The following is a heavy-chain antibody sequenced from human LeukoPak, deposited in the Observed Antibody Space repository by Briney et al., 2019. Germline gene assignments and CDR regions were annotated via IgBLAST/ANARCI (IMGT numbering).Heavy chain of an antibody. CDR2: IYYSGST. V-gene: IGHV4-39*07. CDR3: ASSVLKSSRVYSPVVVTASQTYWYFDL. CDR1: GGSISSSGYY. J-gene: IGHJ2*01. D-gene: IGHD2-21*02. Sequence: PSETLSLTCTVSGGSISSSGYYWGWIRQPPGKGLEWIASIYYSGSTNYNPSLKSRVTISVDTSKNQFSLKLSSVTAADTAVYYCASSVLKSSRVYSPVVVTASQTYWYFDLWGRGTLVTVSS.